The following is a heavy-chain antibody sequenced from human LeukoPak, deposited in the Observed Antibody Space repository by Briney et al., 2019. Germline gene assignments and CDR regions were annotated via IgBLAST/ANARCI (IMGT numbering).Heavy chain of an antibody. CDR3: ARVGDYYDSSGSIDY. Sequence: SVKVSCKASGGTLSSYAISWVRQAPGQGPEWMGRIIPILGIANYAQKFQGRVTITADKSTSTAYMELSSLRSEDTAVYYCARVGDYYDSSGSIDYWGQRTLVTVSS. CDR2: IIPILGIA. V-gene: IGHV1-69*04. D-gene: IGHD3-22*01. CDR1: GGTLSSYA. J-gene: IGHJ4*02.